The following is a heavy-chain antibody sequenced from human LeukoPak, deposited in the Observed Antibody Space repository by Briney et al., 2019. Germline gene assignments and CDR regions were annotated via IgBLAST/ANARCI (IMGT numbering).Heavy chain of an antibody. Sequence: GASVKVSCKASGYTFTSYGISWVRQAPGQGLEWMGWISAYNGNTNYAQKLQGRVTMTTDTSTSTAYMELRSLRSDDTAVYYCARVEGSGSYYSEYYFDYWGQGTLVTVSS. J-gene: IGHJ4*02. CDR3: ARVEGSGSYYSEYYFDY. D-gene: IGHD3-10*01. V-gene: IGHV1-18*01. CDR1: GYTFTSYG. CDR2: ISAYNGNT.